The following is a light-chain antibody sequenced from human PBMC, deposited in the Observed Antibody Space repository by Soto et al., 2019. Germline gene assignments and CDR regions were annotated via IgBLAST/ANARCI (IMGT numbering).Light chain of an antibody. CDR3: QQRHMWTIT. J-gene: IGKJ5*01. Sequence: EVVLTPSPGTLSLSPGERATLSCRASQSFRGLLAWYQQKPGQAPRLLIYDAYNRATGIPPRFSVSGSGTDYTLTISRLENEDSAVYYCQQRHMWTITFGQGTRLEIK. CDR2: DAY. V-gene: IGKV3-11*01. CDR1: QSFRGL.